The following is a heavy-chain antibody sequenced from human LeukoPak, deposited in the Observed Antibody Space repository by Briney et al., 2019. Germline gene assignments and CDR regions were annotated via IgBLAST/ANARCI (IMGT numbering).Heavy chain of an antibody. D-gene: IGHD2-2*01. CDR3: ARVKGLVVVPAALWVLDAFDI. CDR1: GYTFTSYG. Sequence: ASVKVSCKASGYTFTSYGISWVRQAPGQGLEWMGWISAYNGNINYAQKLQGRVTMTTDTSTSTAYMELRSLRSDDTAVYYCARVKGLVVVPAALWVLDAFDIWGQGTMVTVSS. CDR2: ISAYNGNI. V-gene: IGHV1-18*01. J-gene: IGHJ3*02.